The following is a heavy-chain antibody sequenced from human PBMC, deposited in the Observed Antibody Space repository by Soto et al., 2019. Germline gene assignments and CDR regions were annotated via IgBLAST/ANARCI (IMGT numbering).Heavy chain of an antibody. CDR2: ISGSGGTT. D-gene: IGHD3-10*01. CDR1: GFTFNSYA. Sequence: EVQLLESGGGLVQPGGSLRLSCGGSGFTFNSYAMTWVRQDPGKGLEWVSAISGSGGTTYYANSVKGRFTISRDQSKDTLYLQMNILRAEDTDIYYCAKYRHYGSGTYSDSYLDYWGQGTLVTFSS. CDR3: AKYRHYGSGTYSDSYLDY. J-gene: IGHJ4*02. V-gene: IGHV3-23*01.